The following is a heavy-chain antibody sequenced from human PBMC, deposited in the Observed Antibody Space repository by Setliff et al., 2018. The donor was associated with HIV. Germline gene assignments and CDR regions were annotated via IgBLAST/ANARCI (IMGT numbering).Heavy chain of an antibody. CDR3: ARGRRDPQVRRKEVGYFDY. D-gene: IGHD2-2*01. V-gene: IGHV4-34*01. CDR2: INHSGST. Sequence: SETLSLTCAVYGGSFSGYYWSWIRQPPGKGLEWIGEINHSGSTNYNPSLKSRVTISVDTSKNQFSLKLSSVTAADTAVYYCARGRRDPQVRRKEVGYFDYWGQGTLVTVS. J-gene: IGHJ4*02. CDR1: GGSFSGYY.